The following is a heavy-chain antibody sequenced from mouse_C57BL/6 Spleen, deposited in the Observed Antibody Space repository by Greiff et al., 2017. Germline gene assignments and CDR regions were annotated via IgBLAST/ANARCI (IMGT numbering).Heavy chain of an antibody. V-gene: IGHV14-4*01. CDR1: GFNIKDDY. Sequence: VQLQQSGAELVRPGASVQLSCTASGFNIKDDYMHWVKQRPEQGLEWIGWIDPENGDTEYASKFQGKATITADTSSNTAYLQLSSLTSEDTAVYYCTTFYSNYGYWGQGTTLTVSS. CDR2: IDPENGDT. CDR3: TTFYSNYGY. J-gene: IGHJ2*01. D-gene: IGHD2-5*01.